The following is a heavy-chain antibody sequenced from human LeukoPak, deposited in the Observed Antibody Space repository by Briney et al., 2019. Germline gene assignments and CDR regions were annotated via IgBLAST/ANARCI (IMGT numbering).Heavy chain of an antibody. Sequence: PSETLSLTCTVSVGSISNGGYYWSWIRQHPGKGLEWIGYIYYSGSTYYNPSLNSRVTISVDTSENQFSLKLSSVPAADTAVYYCARGDGDYGVYYYYMDVWGKGTTVTVSS. V-gene: IGHV4-31*03. CDR1: VGSISNGGYY. D-gene: IGHD4-17*01. CDR3: ARGDGDYGVYYYYMDV. CDR2: IYYSGST. J-gene: IGHJ6*03.